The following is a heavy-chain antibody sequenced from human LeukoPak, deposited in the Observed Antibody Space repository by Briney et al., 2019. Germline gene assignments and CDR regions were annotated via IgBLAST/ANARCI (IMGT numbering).Heavy chain of an antibody. J-gene: IGHJ4*02. CDR2: IVVGSGKT. V-gene: IGHV1-58*02. Sequence: GAPVKVSCKASGFTFINSAMQWVRQARGQRLEWIGWIVVGSGKTDYAQRFQERVTITRDMSTSTAYMELSSLRSEDTAVYYCAAVPRANYDILNGINYWGQGTLVTVSS. D-gene: IGHD3-9*01. CDR3: AAVPRANYDILNGINY. CDR1: GFTFINSA.